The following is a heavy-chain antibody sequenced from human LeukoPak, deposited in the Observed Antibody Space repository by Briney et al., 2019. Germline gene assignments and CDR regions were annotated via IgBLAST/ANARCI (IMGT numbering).Heavy chain of an antibody. CDR3: ASSLLGVSP. J-gene: IGHJ4*02. Sequence: PGGSLRLSCAVSGFTFRNYWMYWVRQAPGEALVWVSRISGDGSTTTYADTVKGRFTISRDNAKNTLYLQMNSLRADDTAVYYCASSLLGVSPWGQGTQVTVSS. CDR2: ISGDGSTT. V-gene: IGHV3-74*01. CDR1: GFTFRNYW. D-gene: IGHD3-3*01.